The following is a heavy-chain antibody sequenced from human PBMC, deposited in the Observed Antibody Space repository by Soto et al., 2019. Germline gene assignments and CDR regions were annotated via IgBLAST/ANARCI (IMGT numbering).Heavy chain of an antibody. Sequence: SETLSLTCTVSCGSISSYYWSWIRQPPGKGLEWIGYIYYSGSTNYNPSLKSRVTISVDTSKNQFSLKLSSVTAADTAVYYCARDPTPEYFQHWGQGTLVTVSS. CDR3: ARDPTPEYFQH. CDR1: CGSISSYY. V-gene: IGHV4-59*01. J-gene: IGHJ1*01. CDR2: IYYSGST.